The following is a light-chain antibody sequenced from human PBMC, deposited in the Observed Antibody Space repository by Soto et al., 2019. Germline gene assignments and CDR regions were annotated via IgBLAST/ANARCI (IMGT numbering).Light chain of an antibody. J-gene: IGLJ1*01. V-gene: IGLV1-40*01. CDR2: DDS. Sequence: QSALTQPPSVSGAPGQRVTISCTGSSSNIGAGYDVHWYQQLPGTAPKLLIYDDSNRPSGVPDRFSGSKSGTSASLAITGLQAEDEADYYCQSYDSSLSGYVFGTGTKLTV. CDR3: QSYDSSLSGYV. CDR1: SSNIGAGYD.